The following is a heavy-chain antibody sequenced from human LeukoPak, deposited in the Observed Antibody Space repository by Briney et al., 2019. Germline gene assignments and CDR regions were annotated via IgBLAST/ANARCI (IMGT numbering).Heavy chain of an antibody. Sequence: GGSLRLSCAASGFTFSSYGMHWVRQAPGKGLEWVAVIWYDGSYKYYADSVKGRFTISRDNPKNTLYLQMNSLRAEDTAVYYCAREGDHDAFDIWGQGTMVTVSS. CDR3: AREGDHDAFDI. CDR1: GFTFSSYG. CDR2: IWYDGSYK. J-gene: IGHJ3*02. V-gene: IGHV3-33*01. D-gene: IGHD3-16*01.